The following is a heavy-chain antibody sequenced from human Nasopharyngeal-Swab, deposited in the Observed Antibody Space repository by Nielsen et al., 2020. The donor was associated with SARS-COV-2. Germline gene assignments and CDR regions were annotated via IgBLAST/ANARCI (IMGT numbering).Heavy chain of an antibody. CDR2: ITSSSSTI. J-gene: IGHJ6*02. CDR3: ARDLRTVTTFYYYYYYGMDV. CDR1: GFTFSSYS. Sequence: GESLKISCAASGFTFSSYSMNWVRQAPGKGLEWFSYITSSSSTIYYADSVKGRFTISRDDAKNSLYLQMNSLRDEDTAVYYCARDLRTVTTFYYYYYYGMDVWGQGTTVTVSS. V-gene: IGHV3-48*02. D-gene: IGHD4-17*01.